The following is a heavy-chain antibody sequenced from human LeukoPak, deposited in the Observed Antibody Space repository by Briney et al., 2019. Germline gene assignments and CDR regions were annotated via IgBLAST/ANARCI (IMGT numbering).Heavy chain of an antibody. J-gene: IGHJ3*02. D-gene: IGHD3-3*01. CDR1: GYTFTSYD. CDR2: MNPNSGNT. Sequence: GASVKVSCKASGYTFTSYDINWVRQAPGQGLEWMGWMNPNSGNTGYAQKFQGRVTITADASTSTAYMELSSLRSEDTAVYYCAKDRQARSVAYDAFDIWGQGTMVTVSS. CDR3: AKDRQARSVAYDAFDI. V-gene: IGHV1-8*01.